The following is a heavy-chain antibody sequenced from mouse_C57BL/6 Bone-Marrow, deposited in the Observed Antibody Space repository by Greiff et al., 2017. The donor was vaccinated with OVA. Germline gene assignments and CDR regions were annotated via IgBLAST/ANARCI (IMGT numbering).Heavy chain of an antibody. CDR2: IWSDGST. J-gene: IGHJ4*01. V-gene: IGHV2-6-1*01. CDR3: ARHRGTTGLYAMDY. D-gene: IGHD1-1*01. CDR1: GFSLTSYG. Sequence: VQLVESGPGLVAPSQSLSITCTVSGFSLTSYGVHWVRQPPGKGLEWLVVIWSDGSTTYNSALKSRLSISKDNSKSQVFLKMNSLQTDDTAMYYCARHRGTTGLYAMDYWGQGTSVTVSS.